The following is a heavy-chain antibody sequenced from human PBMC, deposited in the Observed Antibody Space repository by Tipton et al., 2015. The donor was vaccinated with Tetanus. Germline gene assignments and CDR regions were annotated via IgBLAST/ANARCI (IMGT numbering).Heavy chain of an antibody. J-gene: IGHJ6*02. Sequence: SLRLSCVASGFTFSNYAFNWVRQAPGKGLEWASSVGTSASNTYYADSVKGRCTISRDNSKNTVVLHVTSLRGEDTAVYYCARRGCRGGSCYISPNYGMDVWGQGTTVTVSS. V-gene: IGHV3-23*01. CDR2: VGTSASNT. D-gene: IGHD2-15*01. CDR3: ARRGCRGGSCYISPNYGMDV. CDR1: GFTFSNYA.